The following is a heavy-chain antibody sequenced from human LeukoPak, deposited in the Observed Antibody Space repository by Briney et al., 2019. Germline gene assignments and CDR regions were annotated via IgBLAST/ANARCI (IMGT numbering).Heavy chain of an antibody. CDR3: ARASSSSIWFDP. Sequence: SETLSLTCTVSGGSISSGGYSWSWIRQPPGKGLEWIGYIYHSGSTYYNPSLKSRVTISVDRSKNQFSLKLSSVTAADTAVYYCARASSSSIWFDPWGQGTLVTVSS. D-gene: IGHD6-6*01. CDR1: GGSISSGGYS. V-gene: IGHV4-30-2*01. CDR2: IYHSGST. J-gene: IGHJ5*02.